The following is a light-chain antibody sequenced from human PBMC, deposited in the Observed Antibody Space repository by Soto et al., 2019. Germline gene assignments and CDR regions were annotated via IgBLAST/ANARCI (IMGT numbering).Light chain of an antibody. CDR3: SSYTSSSTVV. Sequence: QSALTQPASVSGSPGQSITISCTGTSSDIGGYNFGSWYQQHPDKAPKLMIYDVSDRPSGVSNRFSGSKSGNTASLTISGLQAEDEADYYCSSYTSSSTVVFGGGTKLTV. CDR1: SSDIGGYNF. V-gene: IGLV2-14*03. CDR2: DVS. J-gene: IGLJ2*01.